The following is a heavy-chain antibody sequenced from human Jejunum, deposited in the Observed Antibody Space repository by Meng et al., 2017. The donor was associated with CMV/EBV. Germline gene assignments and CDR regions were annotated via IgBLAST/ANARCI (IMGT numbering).Heavy chain of an antibody. V-gene: IGHV4-30-4*08. D-gene: IGHD3-10*01. CDR3: ARGGIFRGIDY. Sequence: LQGSCLRLSKPSPPLSLPCTVSGDSISRGDYSWNWLRQSPGKGLEWIGYIYYNGNAYYNPSLQSRVSISVDTSKNEFSLNLNSVTAADTALYFCARGGIFRGIDYWGQGTLVTVSS. J-gene: IGHJ4*02. CDR2: IYYNGNA. CDR1: GDSISRGDYS.